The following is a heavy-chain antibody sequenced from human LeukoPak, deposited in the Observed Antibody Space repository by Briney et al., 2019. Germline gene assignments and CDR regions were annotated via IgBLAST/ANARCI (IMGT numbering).Heavy chain of an antibody. CDR3: ARTPGIAAAGTIDY. V-gene: IGHV3-21*01. CDR2: ISSSSSYI. D-gene: IGHD6-13*01. Sequence: GGSLRLSCAASGFTFSSSAMSWVRQAPGKGLEWVSSISSSSSYIYYADSVKGRFTISRDNAKNSLYLQMNSLRAEDTAVYYCARTPGIAAAGTIDYWGQGTLVTVSS. CDR1: GFTFSSSA. J-gene: IGHJ4*02.